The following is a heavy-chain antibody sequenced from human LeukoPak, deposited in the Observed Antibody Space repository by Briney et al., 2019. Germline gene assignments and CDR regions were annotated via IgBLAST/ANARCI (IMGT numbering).Heavy chain of an antibody. CDR1: GYTFTGYY. V-gene: IGHV1-2*02. CDR2: INPNSGGT. D-gene: IGHD2-2*01. J-gene: IGHJ6*02. CDR3: ARGGGVVVPADENYYGMDV. Sequence: GASVKVSCKASGYTFTGYYMHWVRQAPGQGLEWMGWINPNSGGTNYAQKFQGRVTMTRDTSISTAYMELSRLRSDDTAVYYCARGGGVVVPADENYYGMDVWGQGTTVTVSS.